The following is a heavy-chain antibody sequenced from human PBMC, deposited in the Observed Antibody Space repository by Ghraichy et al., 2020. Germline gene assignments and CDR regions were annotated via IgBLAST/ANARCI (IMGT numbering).Heavy chain of an antibody. V-gene: IGHV4-34*01. Sequence: SETLSLTCAVYGGSFSGYYWSWIRQPPGKGLEWIGEINHSGSTNYNPSLKSRVTISVDTSKNQFSLKLSSVTAADTAVYYCARAQGGYSSGWYPRTGMYYFDYWGQGTLVTVSS. CDR2: INHSGST. CDR3: ARAQGGYSSGWYPRTGMYYFDY. D-gene: IGHD6-19*01. CDR1: GGSFSGYY. J-gene: IGHJ4*02.